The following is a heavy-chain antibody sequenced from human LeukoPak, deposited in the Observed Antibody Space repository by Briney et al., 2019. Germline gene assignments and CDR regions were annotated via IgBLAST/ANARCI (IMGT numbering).Heavy chain of an antibody. J-gene: IGHJ4*02. D-gene: IGHD6-6*01. Sequence: SETLSLTCTVSGGSISSGSYYWSWIRQPAGKGLEWIGRIYTSGSTNYNPSLKSRVTISVDTSKNQFSLKLSSVTAADTAVYYCARAGSLAAPVDYWGQGTLVTVSS. CDR3: ARAGSLAAPVDY. CDR2: IYTSGST. CDR1: GGSISSGSYY. V-gene: IGHV4-61*02.